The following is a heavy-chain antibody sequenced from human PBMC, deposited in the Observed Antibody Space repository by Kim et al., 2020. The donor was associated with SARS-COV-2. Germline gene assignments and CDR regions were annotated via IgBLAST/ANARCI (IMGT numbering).Heavy chain of an antibody. Sequence: GGSLRLSCAASGFTFSSYGMHWVRQAPGKGLEWVAVISYDGSNKYYADSVKGRFTISRDNSKNTLYLQMNSLRAEDTAVYYCASPHDDYWGQGTLVTVSS. CDR2: ISYDGSNK. CDR1: GFTFSSYG. J-gene: IGHJ4*02. CDR3: ASPHDDY. V-gene: IGHV3-33*05.